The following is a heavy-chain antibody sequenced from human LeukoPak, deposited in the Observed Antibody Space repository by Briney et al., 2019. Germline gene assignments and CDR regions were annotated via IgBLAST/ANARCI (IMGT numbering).Heavy chain of an antibody. Sequence: PSQTLSLTCTVSGGSISSGDYYWSWLRQPPGKGLEWIVYIYYSGSTYYNPSLKSRVTISVDTSKNQFSLKLSCLTAADTAVYYCAEAAVQWELPYRSWGQGTLVTVSS. CDR1: GGSISSGDYY. V-gene: IGHV4-30-4*08. D-gene: IGHD1-26*01. CDR2: IYYSGST. CDR3: AEAAVQWELPYRS. J-gene: IGHJ1*01.